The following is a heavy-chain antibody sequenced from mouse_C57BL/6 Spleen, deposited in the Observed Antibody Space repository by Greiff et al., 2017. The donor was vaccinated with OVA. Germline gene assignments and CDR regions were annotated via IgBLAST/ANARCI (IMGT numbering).Heavy chain of an antibody. V-gene: IGHV1-76*01. CDR3: ARGDGCGYFDV. D-gene: IGHD3-3*01. J-gene: IGHJ1*03. CDR2: IYPGGGNT. CDR1: GYNINDYY. Sequence: VQLQQSGAELVRPGASVKLSCKASGYNINDYYINWVKQRPGQGLEWIARIYPGGGNTYYTEKFKGKATLTAEKSSSTAYMQLSSLTSEDAAVYCCARGDGCGYFDVWGTGTTVTVSA.